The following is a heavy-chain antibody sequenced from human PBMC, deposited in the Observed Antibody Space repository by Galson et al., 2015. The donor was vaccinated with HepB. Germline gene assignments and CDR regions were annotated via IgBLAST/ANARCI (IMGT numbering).Heavy chain of an antibody. Sequence: TLSLTCTVSGASISGSAYYWSWVRQHPGKGLEWIGCIFFRGNTYYNPSLESRLTMSVDTTKNQFSLNLTSVTVADTAMYYCARFLTGDSFDIWGQGTLVTVSS. CDR3: ARFLTGDSFDI. CDR2: IFFRGNT. V-gene: IGHV4-31*03. D-gene: IGHD3-9*01. J-gene: IGHJ3*02. CDR1: GASISGSAYY.